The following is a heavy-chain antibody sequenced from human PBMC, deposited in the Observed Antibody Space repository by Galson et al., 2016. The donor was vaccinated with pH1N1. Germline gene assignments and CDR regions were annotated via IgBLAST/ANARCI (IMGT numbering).Heavy chain of an antibody. CDR2: IHYSGFT. V-gene: IGHV4-39*01. J-gene: IGHJ4*02. CDR1: GGSLSSRNFY. CDR3: ASLVRGSYPDPLYYFDF. Sequence: LSLTCTVSGGSLSSRNFYGGWIRQPPGKGLEWIGNIHYSGFTHYNSSLQSRVTISVDTSENQFSLRLSSVTAAYTAVYYCASLVRGSYPDPLYYFDFWGLGTLVTVSS. D-gene: IGHD1-26*01.